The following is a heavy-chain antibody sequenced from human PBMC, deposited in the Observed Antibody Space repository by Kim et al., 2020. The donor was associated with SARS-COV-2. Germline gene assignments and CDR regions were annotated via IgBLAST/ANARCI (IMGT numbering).Heavy chain of an antibody. V-gene: IGHV3-66*02. CDR3: ARDRGYYGSDSGDNFDY. Sequence: GGSLRLSCAASGFTVSSNYMSWVRQAPGKGLEWVSVIYSGGSTYYADSVTGRFTISRDNSKNTLYLQMNSLRAEDTAVYYCARDRGYYGSDSGDNFDYWGQGTLVTVSS. CDR2: IYSGGST. J-gene: IGHJ4*02. D-gene: IGHD3-10*01. CDR1: GFTVSSNY.